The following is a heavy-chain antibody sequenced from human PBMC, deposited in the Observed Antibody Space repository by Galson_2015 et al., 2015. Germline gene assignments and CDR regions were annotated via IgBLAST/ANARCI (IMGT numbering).Heavy chain of an antibody. V-gene: IGHV3-49*03. J-gene: IGHJ3*02. CDR2: IRSKAYGGTT. CDR3: TRAGGGARRSDAFDI. Sequence: SLRLSCAASGFTFGDYAMSWFRQAPGKGLEWVGFIRSKAYGGTTEYAASVKGRFTISRDDSKSIAYLQMNSLKTEDTAVYYCTRAGGGARRSDAFDIWGQGTMVTVSS. D-gene: IGHD3-16*01. CDR1: GFTFGDYA.